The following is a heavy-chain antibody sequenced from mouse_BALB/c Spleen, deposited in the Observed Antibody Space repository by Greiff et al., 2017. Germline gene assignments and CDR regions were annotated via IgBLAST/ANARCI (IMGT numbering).Heavy chain of an antibody. CDR3: ARSRRKGAMDY. J-gene: IGHJ4*01. Sequence: VQLKQSGAELVKPGASVKLSCTASGFNIKDTYMHWVKQRPEQGLEWIGRIDPANGNTKYDPKFQGKATITADTSSNTAYLQLSSLTSEDTAVYYCARSRRKGAMDYWGQGTSVTVSS. CDR1: GFNIKDTY. CDR2: IDPANGNT. V-gene: IGHV14-3*02.